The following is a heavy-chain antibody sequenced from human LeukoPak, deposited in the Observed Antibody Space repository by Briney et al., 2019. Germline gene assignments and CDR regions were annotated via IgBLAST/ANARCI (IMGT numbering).Heavy chain of an antibody. Sequence: SESLSLTCTVSGGSISSYYWSWIRQPPGKGLEWIGYIYYSGSTNHNPSLKSRVTISVDASKNQFSLKLSSVTAADTAVYYCARLLLDYFDYWGQGTLVTVSS. CDR3: ARLLLDYFDY. CDR2: IYYSGST. CDR1: GGSISSYY. V-gene: IGHV4-59*01. J-gene: IGHJ4*02.